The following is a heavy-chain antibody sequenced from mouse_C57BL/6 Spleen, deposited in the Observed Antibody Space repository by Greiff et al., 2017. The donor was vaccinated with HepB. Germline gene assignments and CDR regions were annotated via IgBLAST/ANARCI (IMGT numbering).Heavy chain of an antibody. D-gene: IGHD2-4*01. CDR1: GYTFTDYY. J-gene: IGHJ4*01. CDR3: ARLIYYDCYYYAMDY. V-gene: IGHV1-26*01. Sequence: EVQLQQSGPELVKPGASVKISCKASGYTFTDYYMNWVKQSHGKSLEWIGDINPNNGGTSYNQKFKGKATLTVDKSSSTAYMELRSLTSEDSAVYYCARLIYYDCYYYAMDYWGQGTSVTVSS. CDR2: INPNNGGT.